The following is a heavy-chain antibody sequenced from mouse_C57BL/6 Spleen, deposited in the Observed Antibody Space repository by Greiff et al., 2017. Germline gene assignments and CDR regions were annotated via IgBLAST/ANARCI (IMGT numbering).Heavy chain of an antibody. J-gene: IGHJ2*01. V-gene: IGHV1-69*01. CDR3: ARTSIFDY. Sequence: QVQLQQPGAELVMPGASVKLSCKASGYTFTSYWMHWVKQRPGQGLEWIGEIDPSDSYTNYNQKFKGKSTLTVAKSSSTAYMQLSSLTSEDSAVYYCARTSIFDYWGQGTTLTVSS. CDR2: IDPSDSYT. CDR1: GYTFTSYW.